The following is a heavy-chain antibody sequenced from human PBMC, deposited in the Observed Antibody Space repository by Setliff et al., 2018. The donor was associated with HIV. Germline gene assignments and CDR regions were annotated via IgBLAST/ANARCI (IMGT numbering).Heavy chain of an antibody. D-gene: IGHD2-21*02. CDR2: IYYSETT. Sequence: PSETLSLTCTVSGVSMTSGGYYWSWIRQLPGKGLEWIGYIYYSETTYYNPSLSSRVTISEDSSMNQFSLKLTSVTAADTAVYYCARVREISDVRLSAFDIWGQGTMVTVS. CDR1: GVSMTSGGYY. CDR3: ARVREISDVRLSAFDI. J-gene: IGHJ3*02. V-gene: IGHV4-31*03.